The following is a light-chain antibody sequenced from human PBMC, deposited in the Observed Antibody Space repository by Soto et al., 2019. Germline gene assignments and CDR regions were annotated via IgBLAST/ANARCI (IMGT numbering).Light chain of an antibody. V-gene: IGLV2-14*03. CDR3: SSYTSSSLVV. CDR2: DVS. J-gene: IGLJ2*01. Sequence: QSALTQPASVSGSPGQSITISCTGTSSDVGGYNYVSWYQQLPGKAPKLIISDVSDRPSGVSNRFSGSKSRNTASLTISGLQAEDAADYYCSSYTSSSLVVFGGGTKLTVL. CDR1: SSDVGGYNY.